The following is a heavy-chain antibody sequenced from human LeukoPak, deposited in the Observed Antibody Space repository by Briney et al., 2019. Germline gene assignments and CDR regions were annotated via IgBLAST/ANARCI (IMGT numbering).Heavy chain of an antibody. D-gene: IGHD4-23*01. V-gene: IGHV3-23*01. CDR2: ISGSGLST. Sequence: PGGSLRLSCAASGFTFSSYAMTWVRQAPGKGLEWVSAISGSGLSTYYPDSVKGRFTISRDNSKNTLYLQINSLRAEDTAVYCCAKEYGGWAPGTAFDIWGQGTVVTVSS. CDR3: AKEYGGWAPGTAFDI. CDR1: GFTFSSYA. J-gene: IGHJ3*02.